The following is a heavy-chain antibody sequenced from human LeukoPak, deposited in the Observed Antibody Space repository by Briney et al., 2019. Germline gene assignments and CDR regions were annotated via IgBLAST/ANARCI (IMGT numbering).Heavy chain of an antibody. V-gene: IGHV4-39*07. CDR1: GGSISSSSYY. CDR2: IYYSGST. D-gene: IGHD5/OR15-5a*01. Sequence: SETLSLTCTVSGGSISSSSYYWGWIRQPPGKGLEWIGGIYYSGSTYYNPSLKSRVTISVDTSKNQFSLKLSSVTAADTAVYYCARALQIYDLPHEAAFYFDYWGQGTLVTVSS. CDR3: ARALQIYDLPHEAAFYFDY. J-gene: IGHJ4*02.